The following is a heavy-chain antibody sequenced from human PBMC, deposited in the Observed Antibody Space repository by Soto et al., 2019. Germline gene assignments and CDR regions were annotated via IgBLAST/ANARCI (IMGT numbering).Heavy chain of an antibody. CDR3: ARAVGDPLYYLDY. CDR1: SDSISSYY. D-gene: IGHD6-19*01. CDR2: TDYSGNT. V-gene: IGHV4-59*08. J-gene: IGHJ4*02. Sequence: QVQLQESGPGLVRPSETLSLTCTVSSDSISSYYWIWIRQSPGEGLELIGYTDYSGNTNYNPSLKSRVTISGDTSKNQFSLRQSSVTAAHTAVYYCARAVGDPLYYLDYWGQGTLVTVSS.